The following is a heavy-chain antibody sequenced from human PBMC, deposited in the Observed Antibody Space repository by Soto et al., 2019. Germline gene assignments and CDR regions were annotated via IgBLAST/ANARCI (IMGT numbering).Heavy chain of an antibody. Sequence: GGSLRLSCAASGFTFSGYAMSWVRQAPGKGLECVSVISGSGYITHYADSVKGRFTISRDNSKNTVSLLMNTLRAEDTALYYCAKGNQLEASTYLDYWGQGTLVTVSS. V-gene: IGHV3-23*01. J-gene: IGHJ4*02. CDR2: ISGSGYIT. CDR1: GFTFSGYA. D-gene: IGHD2-2*01. CDR3: AKGNQLEASTYLDY.